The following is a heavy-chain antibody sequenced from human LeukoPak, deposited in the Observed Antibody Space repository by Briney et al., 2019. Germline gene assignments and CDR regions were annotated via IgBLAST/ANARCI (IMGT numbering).Heavy chain of an antibody. V-gene: IGHV3-23*01. CDR1: GFTFDDYA. CDR3: AKPHSYYDSSGYYRDY. J-gene: IGHJ4*02. CDR2: ISGSGGST. D-gene: IGHD3-22*01. Sequence: GRSLRLSCAASGFTFDDYAMHWVRQAPGKGLEWVSGISGSGGSTYYADSVKGRFTISRDNSKNTLYLQMNSLRAEDTAVYYCAKPHSYYDSSGYYRDYWGQGTLVTVSS.